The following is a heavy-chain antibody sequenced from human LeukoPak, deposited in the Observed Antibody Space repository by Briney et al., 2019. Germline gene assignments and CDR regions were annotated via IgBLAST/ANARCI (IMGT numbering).Heavy chain of an antibody. V-gene: IGHV1-2*06. CDR1: GYTFTGYY. Sequence: ASVKVSCKASGYTFTGYYMHWVRQAPGQGLEWMERINPNSGGTNYAQKFQGRVTMTRDTSISTAYMELSRLRSDDTAVYYCARDSYSSSWAPLDYWGQGTLVTVSS. D-gene: IGHD6-13*01. CDR3: ARDSYSSSWAPLDY. CDR2: INPNSGGT. J-gene: IGHJ4*02.